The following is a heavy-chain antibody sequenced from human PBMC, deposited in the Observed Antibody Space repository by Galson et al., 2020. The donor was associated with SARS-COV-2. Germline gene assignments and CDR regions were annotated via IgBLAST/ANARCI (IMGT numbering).Heavy chain of an antibody. V-gene: IGHV3-30-3*01. D-gene: IGHD3-10*01. J-gene: IGHJ4*02. CDR3: ARGILWFGELLVGADY. CDR1: GFTFSSYA. CDR2: ISYDGSNK. Sequence: QAGGSLRLSCAASGFTFSSYAMHWVRQAPGKGLEWVAVISYDGSNKYYADSVKGRFTISRDNSKNTLYLQMNSLRAEDTAVYYCARGILWFGELLVGADYWGQGTLVTVSS.